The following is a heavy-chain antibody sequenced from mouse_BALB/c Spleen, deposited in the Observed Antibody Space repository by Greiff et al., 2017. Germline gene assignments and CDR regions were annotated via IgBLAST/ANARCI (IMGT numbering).Heavy chain of an antibody. CDR1: GYTFTTYP. D-gene: IGHD2-4*01. J-gene: IGHJ4*01. CDR3: ARWDYDDYAMDY. V-gene: IGHV1-47*01. CDR2: FHPYNDDT. Sequence: QVQLQQSGAELVKPGASVKLSCKASGYTFTTYPIEWMKQNHGKSLEWIGNFHPYNDDTKYNEKFKGKVKLTVEKSSSTVYLELSRLTSDDSAVYYCARWDYDDYAMDYWGQGTSVTVSS.